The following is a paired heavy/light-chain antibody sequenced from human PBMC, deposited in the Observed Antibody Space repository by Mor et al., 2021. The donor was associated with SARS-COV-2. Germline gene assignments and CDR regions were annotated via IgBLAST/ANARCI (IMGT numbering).Heavy chain of an antibody. J-gene: IGHJ6*02. CDR1: GFTFSSYS. V-gene: IGHV3-48*02. CDR3: AREAYQLPYAPYYYYYGMDV. CDR2: ISSSSSTI. Sequence: EVQLVESGGGLVQPGGSLRLSCAASGFTFSSYSMNWVRQAPGKGLEWVSYISSSSSTIYYADSVKGRFTISRDNAKNSLYLQMNSLRDEDTAVYYCAREAYQLPYAPYYYYYGMDVWGQGTTVTVSS. D-gene: IGHD2-2*01.
Light chain of an antibody. J-gene: IGKJ2*01. CDR3: MQALQTLMYT. CDR1: QSLLHSNGYNY. Sequence: DIVMTQSPLSLPVTPGEPASISCRSSQSLLHSNGYNYLDWYLQKPGQSPQLLIYLGSNRASGVPDRFSGSGSGTDFTLKISRVEAEDVGVYYCMQALQTLMYTFGQGTKLEIK. CDR2: LGS. V-gene: IGKV2-28*01.